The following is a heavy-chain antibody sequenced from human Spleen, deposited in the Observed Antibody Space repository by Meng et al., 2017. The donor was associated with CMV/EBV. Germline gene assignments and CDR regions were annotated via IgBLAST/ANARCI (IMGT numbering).Heavy chain of an antibody. D-gene: IGHD7-27*01. CDR2: INPNGGVT. J-gene: IGHJ4*02. Sequence: ASVKVSCKASGYTFTGYYMHWVRQAPGQGLEWMGWINPNGGVTNYAQKFQGRVTMTRDTSITTVYMELSRLRSDDTAVYYCARDTLTGDLDYWGQGTLVTVSS. CDR1: GYTFTGYY. CDR3: ARDTLTGDLDY. V-gene: IGHV1-2*02.